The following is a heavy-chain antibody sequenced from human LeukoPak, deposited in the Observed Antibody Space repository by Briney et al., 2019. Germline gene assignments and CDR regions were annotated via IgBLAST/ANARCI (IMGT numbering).Heavy chain of an antibody. Sequence: GGSLRLSCAASGFTFSSYEMNWVRQAPGKGLEWVSYISSSGSTIYYADSVKGRFTISGDNAKNSLYLQMNSLRAEDTAVYYCARGQADYGDYVLDWGQGTLVTVSS. CDR3: ARGQADYGDYVLD. CDR2: ISSSGSTI. J-gene: IGHJ4*02. CDR1: GFTFSSYE. D-gene: IGHD4-17*01. V-gene: IGHV3-48*03.